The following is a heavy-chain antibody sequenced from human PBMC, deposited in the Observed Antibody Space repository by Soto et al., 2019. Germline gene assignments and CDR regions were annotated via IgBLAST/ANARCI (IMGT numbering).Heavy chain of an antibody. J-gene: IGHJ5*02. CDR2: INHSGRN. Sequence: PSETLSLTCAVYGGSFSGYYWNWVRQPPGKGLEWIGEINHSGRNNYNPSRKCPVTIAEDKTKNQFSLKLITVAATDTAYYYCATGILRTGGWSRFDPWGQGTLVTVSS. D-gene: IGHD6-19*01. CDR1: GGSFSGYY. CDR3: ATGILRTGGWSRFDP. V-gene: IGHV4-34*01.